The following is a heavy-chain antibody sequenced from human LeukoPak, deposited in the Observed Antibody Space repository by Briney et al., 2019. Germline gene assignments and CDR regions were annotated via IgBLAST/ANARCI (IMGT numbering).Heavy chain of an antibody. CDR1: GFSFSSHW. CDR2: ISSSSSYI. Sequence: PGGSLRLSCAASGFSFSSHWVHWVRQAPGKGLEWVSSISSSSSYIYYADSVKGRFTISRDNAKNSLYLQMNSLRAEDTAVYYCARDHGPSYIVVVPVPYYYYGMDVWGQGTTVTVSS. V-gene: IGHV3-21*01. J-gene: IGHJ6*02. D-gene: IGHD2-2*01. CDR3: ARDHGPSYIVVVPVPYYYYGMDV.